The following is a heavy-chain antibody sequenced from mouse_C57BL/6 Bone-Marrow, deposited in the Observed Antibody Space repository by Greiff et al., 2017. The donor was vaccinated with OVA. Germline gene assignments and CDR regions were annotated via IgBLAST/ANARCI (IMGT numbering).Heavy chain of an antibody. Sequence: EVHLVESGGGLVKPGGSLKLSCAASGFTFSDYGMHWVRQAPEKGLEWVAYISSGSSTIYYADTVKGRFTISRDNAKNTLFLQMTSLRSEDTAMYYCARSITLGYWGQGTTLTVSS. V-gene: IGHV5-17*01. CDR2: ISSGSSTI. D-gene: IGHD1-2*01. CDR3: ARSITLGY. CDR1: GFTFSDYG. J-gene: IGHJ2*01.